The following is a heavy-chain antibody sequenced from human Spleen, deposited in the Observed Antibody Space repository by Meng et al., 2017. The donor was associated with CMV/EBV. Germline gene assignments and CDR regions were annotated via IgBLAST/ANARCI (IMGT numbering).Heavy chain of an antibody. V-gene: IGHV4-59*01. CDR2: IYSSGRT. Sequence: SETLSLTCIVSGGSISNYYWIWIRQPPGKGLEWVGYIYSSGRTNYNPSLKSRVTISVDTSKNQFSLKLSSVTAADTAVYYCARGTTLTYYFDYWGQGTLVTVSS. J-gene: IGHJ4*02. CDR1: GGSISNYY. D-gene: IGHD1-1*01. CDR3: ARGTTLTYYFDY.